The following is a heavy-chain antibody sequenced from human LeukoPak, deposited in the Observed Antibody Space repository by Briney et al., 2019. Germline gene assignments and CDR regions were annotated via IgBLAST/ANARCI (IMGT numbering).Heavy chain of an antibody. V-gene: IGHV1-69*13. CDR2: ITPIFHTP. CDR3: ARDGSNVKDIVATNIDY. J-gene: IGHJ4*02. D-gene: IGHD5-12*01. CDR1: GDTFSNYG. Sequence: SVKVSCKASGDTFSNYGINWVRQAPGQGLEWMGGITPIFHTPNYAQKFQGRVTISADESTITAYMELSSLRSEDTAVYYCARDGSNVKDIVATNIDYWGQGTLVTVSS.